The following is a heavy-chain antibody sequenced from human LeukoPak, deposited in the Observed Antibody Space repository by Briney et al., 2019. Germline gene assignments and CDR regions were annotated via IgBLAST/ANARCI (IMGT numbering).Heavy chain of an antibody. CDR1: GFTFSSFR. Sequence: GGSLRLSCAASGFTFSSFRMPWVRQAPGKGLVWVSRINSDGYSISYADSVKGRFTISRDNAKNTLYLQMNSLRVEDTAVYYCARWVATGGWFDPWGQGTLVTVSS. D-gene: IGHD4-11*01. CDR3: ARWVATGGWFDP. CDR2: INSDGYSI. J-gene: IGHJ5*02. V-gene: IGHV3-74*01.